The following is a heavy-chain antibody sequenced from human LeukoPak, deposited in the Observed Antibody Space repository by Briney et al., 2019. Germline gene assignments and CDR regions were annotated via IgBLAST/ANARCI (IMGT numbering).Heavy chain of an antibody. J-gene: IGHJ4*02. V-gene: IGHV1-2*02. Sequence: ASVKVSCKASGYTFTGYYMHWVRQAPGQGLEWMGWIKPDNGDTNYVQKFQGRVTMTRGTSITTAYMELSLRSDDTAVYYCARFDQDWGTFDYWGQGTVVTVSS. CDR1: GYTFTGYY. CDR2: IKPDNGDT. CDR3: ARFDQDWGTFDY. D-gene: IGHD7-27*01.